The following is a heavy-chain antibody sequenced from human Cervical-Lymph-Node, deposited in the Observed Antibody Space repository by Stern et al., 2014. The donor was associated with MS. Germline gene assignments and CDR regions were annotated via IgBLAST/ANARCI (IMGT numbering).Heavy chain of an antibody. CDR1: GFSLSNARMG. CDR2: IFSNDEK. D-gene: IGHD6-13*01. CDR3: ARMSSSSESNWFDP. Sequence: QVTLRESGPVLVKPTETLTLTCTVSGFSLSNARMGVSWIRQPPGKALEWLAHIFSNDEKSYSPSLKSRLTISKDTSKSQVVLTMTNMXXXXTATYYGARMSSSSESNWFDPWGQGTLVTVSS. V-gene: IGHV2-26*01. J-gene: IGHJ5*02.